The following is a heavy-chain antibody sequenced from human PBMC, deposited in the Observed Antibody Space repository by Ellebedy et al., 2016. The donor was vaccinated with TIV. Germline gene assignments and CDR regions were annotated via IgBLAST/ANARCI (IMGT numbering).Heavy chain of an antibody. Sequence: GESLKISCAASGFTFSSYSMNWVRQAPGKGLEWVSSISSSSSYIYYADSVKGRFTISRDNAKNSLYLQMNSLRAEDTAVYYCAREGRQWLELDYWGQGTLVTVSS. V-gene: IGHV3-21*01. D-gene: IGHD6-19*01. J-gene: IGHJ4*02. CDR3: AREGRQWLELDY. CDR2: ISSSSSYI. CDR1: GFTFSSYS.